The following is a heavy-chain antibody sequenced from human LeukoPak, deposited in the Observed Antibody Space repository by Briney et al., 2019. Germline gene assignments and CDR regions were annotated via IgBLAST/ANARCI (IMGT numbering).Heavy chain of an antibody. D-gene: IGHD6-19*01. V-gene: IGHV1-3*01. CDR2: INAGNGNT. Sequence: ASVKVSCKASGYTFTGYAMHWVRQAPGQRLEWIGWINAGNGNTKYSQKFQGRVTITRDTSASTAYMELSSLRSEDTAVYYCARETSVAVTRWFDPWGQGTLVTVSS. CDR3: ARETSVAVTRWFDP. CDR1: GYTFTGYA. J-gene: IGHJ5*02.